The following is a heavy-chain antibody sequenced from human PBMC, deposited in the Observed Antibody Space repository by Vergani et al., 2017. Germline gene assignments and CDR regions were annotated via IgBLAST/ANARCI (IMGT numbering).Heavy chain of an antibody. D-gene: IGHD1-1*01. CDR1: EYSFGNYW. V-gene: IGHV5-51*01. J-gene: IGHJ4*02. CDR2: IYPADSDT. CDR3: ARHTTDTDS. Sequence: EVELVQSGPEMRKPGESLKISCKRSEYSFGNYWIGWVRQMPGKGLEWMGIIYPADSDTRDSPSFQGQVTISADKSISTASLQWDSLKASDTALYYCARHTTDTDSWGQGTLVTVAS.